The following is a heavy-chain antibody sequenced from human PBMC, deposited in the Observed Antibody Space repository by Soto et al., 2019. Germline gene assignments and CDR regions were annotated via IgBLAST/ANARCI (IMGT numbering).Heavy chain of an antibody. D-gene: IGHD4-17*01. Sequence: GGSLRLSCAASGFTFSSYAMSWVRQAPGKGLEWVSAISGSGGSTYYADSVKGRFTISRDNSKNTLYLQMNSLRAEDTAVYFCAKDGSDYGGNYYYFVYWGQGALFTVSS. CDR3: AKDGSDYGGNYYYFVY. CDR2: ISGSGGST. V-gene: IGHV3-23*01. CDR1: GFTFSSYA. J-gene: IGHJ4*02.